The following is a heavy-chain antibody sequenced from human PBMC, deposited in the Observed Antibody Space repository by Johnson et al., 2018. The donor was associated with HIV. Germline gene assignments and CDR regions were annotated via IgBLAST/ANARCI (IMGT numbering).Heavy chain of an antibody. D-gene: IGHD3-22*01. CDR1: QFTFSSYG. CDR3: AKGGYYYDSSGYLDAFDI. J-gene: IGHJ3*02. CDR2: ISFVGISK. V-gene: IGHV3-30*18. Sequence: QVQLVESGGGVVQPGRSLILSCAASQFTFSSYGMHWVRQAPGKGLEWVAAISFVGISKYYADSVKGRFTISRDNSKNTLFLQMNSLRPEDTAVYYCAKGGYYYDSSGYLDAFDIWGQGTMVTVSS.